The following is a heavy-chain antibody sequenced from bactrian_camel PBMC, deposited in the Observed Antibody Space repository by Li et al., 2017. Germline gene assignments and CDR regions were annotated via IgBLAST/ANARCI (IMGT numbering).Heavy chain of an antibody. CDR3: AADHFWCPRPGTSFAY. CDR2: LDSDGST. Sequence: VQLVESGGGSVQAGGSLRLSCAASGYTINAYCVAWFRQAPGKEREGVAALDSDGSTRSGDSVRGRFTISKDNAKNTLYLQMGSLKPDDTAMYYCAADHFWCPRPGTSFAYWGQGTQVTVS. V-gene: IGHV3S26*01. D-gene: IGHD6*01. J-gene: IGHJ6*01. CDR1: GYTINAYC.